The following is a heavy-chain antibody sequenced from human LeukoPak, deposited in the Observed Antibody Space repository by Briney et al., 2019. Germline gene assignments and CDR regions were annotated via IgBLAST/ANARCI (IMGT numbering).Heavy chain of an antibody. D-gene: IGHD5-18*01. CDR1: GFTFSSYT. J-gene: IGHJ4*02. V-gene: IGHV3-23*01. Sequence: GGSLRLSCAASGFTFSSYTMSWVRQAPGKGLEWVSAISGSGGSTYYADSVKGRFTISRDNSKNTLYLQMNSLRAGDTAVYYCAKAWGGYSYGPNDYWGQGTLVTVSS. CDR2: ISGSGGST. CDR3: AKAWGGYSYGPNDY.